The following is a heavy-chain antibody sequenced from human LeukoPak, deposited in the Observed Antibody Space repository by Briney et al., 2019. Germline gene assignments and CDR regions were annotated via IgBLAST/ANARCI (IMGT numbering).Heavy chain of an antibody. CDR1: GFSFSNHY. CDR3: TRVIVAVPGYFDYFDF. V-gene: IGHV3-7*01. CDR2: INEDGSNK. D-gene: IGHD6-19*01. Sequence: GGSLGLSCAASGFSFSNHYMRWIRQAPGKGLEWVANINEDGSNKWHLGSVKGRFTVSRDNARNALYQQMNSLRVEDTAVYYCTRVIVAVPGYFDYFDFWGQGALVTVSS. J-gene: IGHJ4*02.